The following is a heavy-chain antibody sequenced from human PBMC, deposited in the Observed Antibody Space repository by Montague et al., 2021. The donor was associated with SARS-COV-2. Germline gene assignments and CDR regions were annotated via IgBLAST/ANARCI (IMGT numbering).Heavy chain of an antibody. CDR1: GGSFSGYY. J-gene: IGHJ6*02. Sequence: SETLSLTCAVYGGSFSGYYWNWIRQPPGKGLEWIGYIYYRGSTNYNPSLKSRVTISVDTSKNQFSLKLSSVTAADTAVYYCARDPWRITIFGVVTRYGMDVWGQGTTVTVSS. CDR3: ARDPWRITIFGVVTRYGMDV. CDR2: IYYRGST. D-gene: IGHD3-3*01. V-gene: IGHV4-59*01.